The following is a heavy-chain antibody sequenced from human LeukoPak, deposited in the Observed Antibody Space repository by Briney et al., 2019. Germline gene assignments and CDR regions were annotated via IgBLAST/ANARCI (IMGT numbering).Heavy chain of an antibody. Sequence: ASVKVSCKASGYTFTGYYMHWVRQAPGQGLEWMGWINPNSGGTNYAQKFQGRVTMTRGTSISTAYMELSRLRSDDTAVYYCARVQRRREVVAATLGYWGQGTLVTVSS. D-gene: IGHD2-15*01. CDR1: GYTFTGYY. J-gene: IGHJ4*02. CDR2: INPNSGGT. CDR3: ARVQRRREVVAATLGY. V-gene: IGHV1-2*02.